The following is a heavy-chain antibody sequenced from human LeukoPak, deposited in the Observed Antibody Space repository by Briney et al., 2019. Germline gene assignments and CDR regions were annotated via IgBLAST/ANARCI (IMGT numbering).Heavy chain of an antibody. CDR1: GFTLSSYW. D-gene: IGHD5-24*01. CDR2: IKQDGSQT. J-gene: IGHJ5*02. V-gene: IGHV3-7*01. Sequence: GGSLRLSCEASGFTLSSYWMSWVRQAPGKGLEWVANIKQDGSQTHYVDSMKGRFTISRDNAKNSLYLQLNSLRAEDTAVYYCARNTDRDAYMASWGQGTLVTVSS. CDR3: ARNTDRDAYMAS.